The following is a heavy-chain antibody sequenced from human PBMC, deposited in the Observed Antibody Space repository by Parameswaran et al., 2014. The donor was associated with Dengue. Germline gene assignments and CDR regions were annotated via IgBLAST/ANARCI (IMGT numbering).Heavy chain of an antibody. CDR3: ASSPMRDDAFDI. V-gene: IGHV4-59*01. CDR2: IYYSGST. J-gene: IGHJ3*02. Sequence: VRQAPGKGLEWIGYIYYSGSTNYNPSLKSRVTISVDTSKNQFSLKLSSVTAADTAVYYCASSPMRDDAFDIWGQGTTVTVSS.